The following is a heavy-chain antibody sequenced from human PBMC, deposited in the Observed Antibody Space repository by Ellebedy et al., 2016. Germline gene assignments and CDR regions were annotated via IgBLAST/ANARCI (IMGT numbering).Heavy chain of an antibody. CDR2: ISSSSSYI. Sequence: GESLKISXAASGFTFSSYSMNWVRQAPGKGLEWVSSISSSSSYIYYADSVKGRFTISRDNAKNSLYLQMNSLRAEDTAVYYCARASYSSGYLLWGQGTLVTVSS. V-gene: IGHV3-21*01. D-gene: IGHD3-22*01. CDR3: ARASYSSGYLL. J-gene: IGHJ4*02. CDR1: GFTFSSYS.